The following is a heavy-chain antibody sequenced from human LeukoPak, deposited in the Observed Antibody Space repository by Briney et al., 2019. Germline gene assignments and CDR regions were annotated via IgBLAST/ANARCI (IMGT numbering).Heavy chain of an antibody. CDR1: GGSISSYY. Sequence: PSETLSLTCTVSGGSISSYYWSWIRQPPGKGLEWIGYIYYSGSTNYNPSLKSRVTISVDTSKNQFSLKLSSVTAADTAVYYCARDGRPQWLVRTGVNWFDPWGQGTLVTVSS. CDR3: ARDGRPQWLVRTGVNWFDP. J-gene: IGHJ5*02. V-gene: IGHV4-59*12. D-gene: IGHD6-19*01. CDR2: IYYSGST.